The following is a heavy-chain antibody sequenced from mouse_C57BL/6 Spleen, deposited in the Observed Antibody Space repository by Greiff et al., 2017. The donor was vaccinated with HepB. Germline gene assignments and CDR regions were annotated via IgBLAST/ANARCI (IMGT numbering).Heavy chain of an antibody. CDR3: VRGVTTVVATRDYFDY. J-gene: IGHJ2*01. CDR2: IYPGDGDT. V-gene: IGHV1-80*01. CDR1: GYAFSSYW. D-gene: IGHD1-1*01. Sequence: VQLQQSGAELVKPGASVKISCKASGYAFSSYWMNWVKQRPGKGLEWIGQIYPGDGDTNYNGKFKGKATLTADKSSSTAYMQLSSLTSEDSAVYFCVRGVTTVVATRDYFDYWGQGTTLTVSS.